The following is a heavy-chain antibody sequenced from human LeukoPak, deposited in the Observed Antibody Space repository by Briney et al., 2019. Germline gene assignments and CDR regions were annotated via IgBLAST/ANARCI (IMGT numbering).Heavy chain of an antibody. V-gene: IGHV4-34*01. Sequence: PSETLSLTCAVYGGSFSGYYWSWIRQPPGKGLEWIGEINHSGSTNYNPSLKSRVTISVDTSRNQFSLKLSSVTAADTAVYYCARRQLWLRYYFDYWGQGTLVTVSS. CDR1: GGSFSGYY. D-gene: IGHD5-18*01. J-gene: IGHJ4*02. CDR3: ARRQLWLRYYFDY. CDR2: INHSGST.